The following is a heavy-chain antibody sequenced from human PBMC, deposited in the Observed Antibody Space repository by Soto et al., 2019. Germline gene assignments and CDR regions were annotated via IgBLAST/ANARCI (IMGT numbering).Heavy chain of an antibody. CDR3: ARDNWNSY. CDR2: INLSDGST. Sequence: GASVKVSCKASGHSFTRPSDYIHWVRQAPGQGLEWVGIINLSDGSTSYAQRSQGRVTLTSDTSTSTVYMELSSLRAEDTAVYYCARDNWNSYWGQGTLVTVSS. CDR1: GHSFTRPSDY. D-gene: IGHD1-1*01. V-gene: IGHV1-46*01. J-gene: IGHJ4*02.